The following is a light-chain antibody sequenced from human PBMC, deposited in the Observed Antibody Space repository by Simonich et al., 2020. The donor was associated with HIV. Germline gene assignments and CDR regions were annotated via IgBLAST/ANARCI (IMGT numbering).Light chain of an antibody. J-gene: IGKJ2*01. CDR3: QQYYSTPT. CDR2: WAS. CDR1: QCVLYKSNNKDY. V-gene: IGKV4-1*01. Sequence: DIVMTQSPDSLAVSLGERATINCKSSQCVLYKSNNKDYLAWYQQKPGQPPNLLIFWASTRESGVPDRFSGSGSETDFTLTISSLQAEDVAVYYCQQYYSTPTFGQGTKLEIK.